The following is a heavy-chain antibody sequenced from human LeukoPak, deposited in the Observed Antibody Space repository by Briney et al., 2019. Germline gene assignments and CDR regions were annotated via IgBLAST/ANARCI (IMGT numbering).Heavy chain of an antibody. V-gene: IGHV1-46*01. CDR2: INPSGGST. CDR3: ARAVGTAEKFDP. Sequence: ASVKVSCKASGGTFSSYAISWVRQAPGQGLEWMGIINPSGGSTSYAQKFQGRVTMTRDTSTSTVYMELSSLRSEDTAVYYCARAVGTAEKFDPWGQGTLVTVSS. D-gene: IGHD5-18*01. J-gene: IGHJ5*02. CDR1: GGTFSSYA.